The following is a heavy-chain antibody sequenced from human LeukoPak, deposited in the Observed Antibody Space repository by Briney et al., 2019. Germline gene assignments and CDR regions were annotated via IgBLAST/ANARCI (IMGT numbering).Heavy chain of an antibody. V-gene: IGHV3-9*01. J-gene: IGHJ4*02. CDR1: GFPFDEHA. CDR3: ARYRYSSSWYFDY. Sequence: GGSLRLSCAASGFPFDEHAMHWVRQAPGKGLEWVSGISYSSETIGYVDSVKGRFTISRDNAKNSLYLQMNSLRAEDTAVYYCARYRYSSSWYFDYWGQGTLVTVSS. D-gene: IGHD6-13*01. CDR2: ISYSSETI.